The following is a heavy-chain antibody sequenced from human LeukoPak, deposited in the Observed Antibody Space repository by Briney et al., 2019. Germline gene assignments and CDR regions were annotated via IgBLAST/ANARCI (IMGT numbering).Heavy chain of an antibody. CDR3: TKKRLNRLGFYYGIDV. Sequence: GGSLRLSCAASGFTLSNFAMHWVRQATGKGLEWVSAIGTAGDTFYPGSVKGRFTISRENAKNSLYLQMNNLRAEDTAVYYCTKKRLNRLGFYYGIDVWGQGTTVTVSS. D-gene: IGHD4-17*01. J-gene: IGHJ6*02. V-gene: IGHV3-13*01. CDR1: GFTLSNFA. CDR2: IGTAGDT.